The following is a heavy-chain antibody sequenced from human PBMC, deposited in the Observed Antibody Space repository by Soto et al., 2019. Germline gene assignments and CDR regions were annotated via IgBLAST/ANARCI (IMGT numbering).Heavy chain of an antibody. V-gene: IGHV1-18*04. D-gene: IGHD3-10*01. CDR3: ARSITMVRGTPRIMDV. CDR2: INAYNGNT. J-gene: IGHJ6*02. Sequence: ASVKVSCKASSYTFTTYGISWVRQAPGQGLEWMGWINAYNGNTNYAQKLQGRVTMTTDTSTSTAYMELRSLRSDDTAVYYCARSITMVRGTPRIMDVWGQGTTVTVSS. CDR1: SYTFTTYG.